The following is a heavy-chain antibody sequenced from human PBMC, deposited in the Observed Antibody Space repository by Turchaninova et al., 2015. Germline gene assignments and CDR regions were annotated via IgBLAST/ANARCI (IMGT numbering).Heavy chain of an antibody. Sequence: EVQLLASGGNLVKPGGALRLPCAASGFTFSVYARSWVRQDPGKGLEWVSTISGSGGTYYADSVKGRLTISRDDSKNTLYLQMSSLRAEDTAVYYCAKVAGDYSPWYFDLWGRGTLVTASS. J-gene: IGHJ2*01. CDR1: GFTFSVYA. CDR3: AKVAGDYSPWYFDL. D-gene: IGHD4-17*01. V-gene: IGHV3-23*01. CDR2: ISGSGGT.